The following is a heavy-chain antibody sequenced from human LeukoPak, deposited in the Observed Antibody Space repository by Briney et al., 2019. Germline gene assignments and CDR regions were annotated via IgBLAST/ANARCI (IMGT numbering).Heavy chain of an antibody. CDR3: ARRVRFDWLYYDY. D-gene: IGHD3-9*01. CDR2: IDPSDSYT. CDR1: GYSFTSYW. J-gene: IGHJ4*02. V-gene: IGHV5-10-1*01. Sequence: GESLKISCKGSGYSFTSYWISWVRQMPGKGLEWMGRIDPSDSYTNYSPSFQGHVTISADKSISTAYLQWSSLKASDTAMYYCARRVRFDWLYYDYSGQGTLVTVSS.